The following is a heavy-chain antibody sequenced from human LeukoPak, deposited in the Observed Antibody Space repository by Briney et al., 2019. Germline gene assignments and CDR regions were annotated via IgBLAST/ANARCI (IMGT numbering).Heavy chain of an antibody. CDR1: GYTFPTYG. V-gene: IGHV1-18*01. CDR3: ARDLRHYYYGLGNYFPIGY. D-gene: IGHD3-10*01. J-gene: IGHJ4*02. CDR2: ISAYNGNT. Sequence: ASVKVSCKASGYTFPTYGVSWVRQAPGQGLEWMGWISAYNGNTSYGQKFQGRVTMTTDTSTSTAYMEVRSLRSADTAVYYCARDLRHYYYGLGNYFPIGYWGQGTLVTVSS.